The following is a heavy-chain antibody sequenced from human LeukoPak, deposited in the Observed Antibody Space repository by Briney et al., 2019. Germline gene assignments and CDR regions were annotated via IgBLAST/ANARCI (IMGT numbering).Heavy chain of an antibody. V-gene: IGHV3-23*01. J-gene: IGHJ4*02. CDR3: AREDPTVVLSLDY. D-gene: IGHD1-1*01. CDR2: IGITGGDT. CDR1: GFTFSSHH. Sequence: PGGSLRLSCAASGFTFSSHHMSWVRQGPGKRLEWVAAIGITGGDTYHSGPVNGRFTISRDNSKNTLYLQMNSLRAEDTAVYYCAREDPTVVLSLDYWGQGTLVTVSS.